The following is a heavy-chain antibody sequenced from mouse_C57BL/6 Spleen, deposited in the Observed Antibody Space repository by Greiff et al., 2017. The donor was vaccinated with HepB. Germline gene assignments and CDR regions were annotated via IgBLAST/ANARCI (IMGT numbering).Heavy chain of an antibody. CDR3: TSTYYDGSSPDFDY. CDR1: GYTFTSYW. Sequence: EVQLQQSGTVLARPGASVKMSCKTSGYTFTSYWMHWVKQRPGQGLEWIGAIYPGNSDTSYNQKFKGKAKLTAVTAASTAYMEISSLTNEDSAVYYCTSTYYDGSSPDFDYWGQGTTVTVSS. D-gene: IGHD1-1*01. V-gene: IGHV1-5*01. J-gene: IGHJ2*01. CDR2: IYPGNSDT.